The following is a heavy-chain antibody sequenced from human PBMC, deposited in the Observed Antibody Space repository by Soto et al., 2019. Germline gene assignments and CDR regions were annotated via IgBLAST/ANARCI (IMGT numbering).Heavy chain of an antibody. CDR3: ARDKAAELYYYYGMDV. V-gene: IGHV3-30-3*01. CDR1: GFTFSSYA. D-gene: IGHD6-13*01. CDR2: ISYDGSNK. J-gene: IGHJ6*02. Sequence: QVQLVESGGGVVQPGRSLRLSCAASGFTFSSYAMHWVRQAPGKGLEWVAVISYDGSNKYYADSVKGRFTISRDNSKNTLYLQMNSLRAEDTAVYYCARDKAAELYYYYGMDVWGQGTTVTVSS.